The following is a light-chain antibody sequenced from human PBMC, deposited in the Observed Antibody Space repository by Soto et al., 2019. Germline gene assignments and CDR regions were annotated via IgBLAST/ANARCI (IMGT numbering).Light chain of an antibody. Sequence: QSVLTQPPSVSGAPGQRVTISCTGSSSNIGAGYDVHWYQQLPGTAPKLLIYGNSNRPSGVPDRFSGSKSGTSASLAITGLQAEDEADYYCAAWDDILNVYVFGTGTKLTVL. J-gene: IGLJ1*01. V-gene: IGLV1-40*01. CDR1: SSNIGAGYD. CDR3: AAWDDILNVYV. CDR2: GNS.